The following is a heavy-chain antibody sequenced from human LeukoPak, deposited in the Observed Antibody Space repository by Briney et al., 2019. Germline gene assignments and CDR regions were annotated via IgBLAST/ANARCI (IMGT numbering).Heavy chain of an antibody. CDR2: IYYSGST. V-gene: IGHV4-31*11. J-gene: IGHJ4*02. D-gene: IGHD5-18*01. CDR3: ASWGYSYGYSDY. CDR1: GGSFSGYY. Sequence: PSETLSLTCAVYGGSFSGYYWSWIRQHPGKGLEWIGYIYYSGSTYYNPSLKSRVTISVDTSKNQFSLKLSSVTAADTAVYYCASWGYSYGYSDYWGQGTLATVSS.